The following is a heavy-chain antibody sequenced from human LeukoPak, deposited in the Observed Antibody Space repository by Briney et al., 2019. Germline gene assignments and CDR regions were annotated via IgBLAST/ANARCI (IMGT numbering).Heavy chain of an antibody. Sequence: GGSLRLSCAASGFTFSSYSMNWVRQAPGKGLEWVSSISSSSSYIYYADSVKGRFTISKDNAKNSLYLQMNSLRAEDTAVYYCARGRLGRVAGEPHWFDPWGQGTLVTVSS. V-gene: IGHV3-21*04. J-gene: IGHJ5*02. CDR2: ISSSSSYI. CDR1: GFTFSSYS. CDR3: ARGRLGRVAGEPHWFDP. D-gene: IGHD6-19*01.